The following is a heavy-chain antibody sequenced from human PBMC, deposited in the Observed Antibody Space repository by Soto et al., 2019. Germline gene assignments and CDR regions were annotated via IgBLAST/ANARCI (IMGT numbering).Heavy chain of an antibody. D-gene: IGHD2-2*01. CDR1: GYTFISFH. Sequence: QVQLVQSGAEVKKAGASVKVSCKASGYTFISFHMHWVRQAPGQGLEWMGIINPSGGSTSYAQKFQGRVTMTRDTSTSTVYMELSSLRSEDTAVYYCARADAVTIPAQLYYYGMDVWGQGTTVTVSS. J-gene: IGHJ6*02. V-gene: IGHV1-46*01. CDR3: ARADAVTIPAQLYYYGMDV. CDR2: INPSGGST.